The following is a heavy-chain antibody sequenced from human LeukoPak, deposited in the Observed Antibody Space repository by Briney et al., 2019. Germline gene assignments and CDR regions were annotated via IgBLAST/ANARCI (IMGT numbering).Heavy chain of an antibody. V-gene: IGHV3-23*01. CDR1: GFAFSNSA. D-gene: IGHD1-14*01. CDR2: VTDSGGRT. J-gene: IGHJ3*02. CDR3: AKLIGRSDGFDI. Sequence: GGSLRLSCAASGFAFSNSAMYWVRQAAGKRLERVSGVTDSGGRTFYADSVKGRFTISRDNSKNTLYLQMNSLRAEDTAVYYCAKLIGRSDGFDIWGQGTMVTVSS.